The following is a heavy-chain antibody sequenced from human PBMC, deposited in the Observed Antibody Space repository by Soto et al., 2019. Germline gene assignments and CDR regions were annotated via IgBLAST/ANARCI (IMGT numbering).Heavy chain of an antibody. CDR2: IRSKANSYAT. V-gene: IGHV3-73*01. CDR1: GFTFSGSA. D-gene: IGHD1-26*01. Sequence: GGSLRLSCAASGFTFSGSAMHWVRQASGKGLEWVGRIRSKANSYATAYAASVKGRFTISRDDSKNTAYLQMNSLKTEDTAVYYCTRLTTTDPYGMDVWGQGTTVTVSS. J-gene: IGHJ6*02. CDR3: TRLTTTDPYGMDV.